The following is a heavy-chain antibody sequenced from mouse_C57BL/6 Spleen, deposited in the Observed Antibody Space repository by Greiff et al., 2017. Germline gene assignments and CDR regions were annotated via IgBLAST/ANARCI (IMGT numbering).Heavy chain of an antibody. V-gene: IGHV1-64*01. Sequence: VQLQQPGAELVKPGASVKLSCKASGYTFTSYWMHWVKQRPGQGLEWIGMIHPNSGSTNYNEKFKSKATLTVDKSSSTAYMQLSSLTSEDSAVYYCARGGYYGSSYVGEAMDYWGQGTSVTVSA. J-gene: IGHJ4*01. CDR1: GYTFTSYW. CDR2: IHPNSGST. D-gene: IGHD1-1*01. CDR3: ARGGYYGSSYVGEAMDY.